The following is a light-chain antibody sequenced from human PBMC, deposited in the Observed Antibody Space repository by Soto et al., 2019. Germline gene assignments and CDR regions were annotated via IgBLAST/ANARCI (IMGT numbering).Light chain of an antibody. Sequence: EIVVTQSPATLSVSPGERVTLSCRASQSVSSSLAWYQQRPGQPPRLLMYDTSTRAAGSAATFSGSGSWTEFTLAISSLQSEDSAVYYCQQYVHWPPGAFGQGTTVQSK. V-gene: IGKV3-15*01. CDR3: QQYVHWPPGA. CDR2: DTS. CDR1: QSVSSS. J-gene: IGKJ1*01.